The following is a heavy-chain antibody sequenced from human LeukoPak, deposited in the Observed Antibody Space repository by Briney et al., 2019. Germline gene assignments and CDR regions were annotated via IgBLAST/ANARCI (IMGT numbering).Heavy chain of an antibody. CDR3: AREGGRVKAIGTFDI. D-gene: IGHD2-21*01. CDR2: MYSSGST. CDR1: GGSISGHY. V-gene: IGHV4-4*07. J-gene: IGHJ3*02. Sequence: SETLSLTCTVSGGSISGHYWSWIRQPAGKGLEWIGRMYSSGSTNYNPSLKSRVIMSVDTSKNQFSLKLRSMTAADTAVYYCAREGGRVKAIGTFDIWGQGTMATVSS.